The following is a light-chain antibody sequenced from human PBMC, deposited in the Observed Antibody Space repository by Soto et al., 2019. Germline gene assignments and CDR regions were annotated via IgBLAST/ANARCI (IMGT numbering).Light chain of an antibody. J-gene: IGKJ4*01. CDR3: QQSYSLPLT. CDR2: ATS. Sequence: DIQMTQSPSSLSASVGDRVTITCWASQTISTYLNWYQQKPGRAPKLLIYATSTLQSGVPSRFSGSGSGTDFALTISSLQPEDFASYYCQQSYSLPLTFGGGTKVEIK. V-gene: IGKV1-39*01. CDR1: QTISTY.